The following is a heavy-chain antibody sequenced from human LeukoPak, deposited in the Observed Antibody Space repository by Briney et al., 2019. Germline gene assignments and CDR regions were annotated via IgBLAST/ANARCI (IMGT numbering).Heavy chain of an antibody. D-gene: IGHD3-22*01. Sequence: GGSLRLSCAASGFTVSSNYMSWVRQAPGKGLEWVSVLYSGGSTYYADSVKGRFTMSRDNPKNTLYLQMNSLGAEDTAVYYRASGLGYSSGYWPSFDYWGQGTLVTVSS. V-gene: IGHV3-53*01. CDR3: ASGLGYSSGYWPSFDY. J-gene: IGHJ4*02. CDR1: GFTVSSNY. CDR2: LYSGGST.